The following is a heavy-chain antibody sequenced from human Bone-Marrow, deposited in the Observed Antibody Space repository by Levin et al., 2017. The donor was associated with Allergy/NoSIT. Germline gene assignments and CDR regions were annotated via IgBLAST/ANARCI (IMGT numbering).Heavy chain of an antibody. CDR2: MNPNSGNT. J-gene: IGHJ6*02. CDR1: GYTFTSYD. D-gene: IGHD3-3*01. CDR3: ARATGRPSRYYGMDV. V-gene: IGHV1-8*01. Sequence: GASVKVSCKASGYTFTSYDIIWVRQATGQGLEWMGWMNPNSGNTASAQKFQGRVTMTWDSSTAYMDLSSLRFEDTAVYYWARATGRPSRYYGMDVWGQGTTVIVSS.